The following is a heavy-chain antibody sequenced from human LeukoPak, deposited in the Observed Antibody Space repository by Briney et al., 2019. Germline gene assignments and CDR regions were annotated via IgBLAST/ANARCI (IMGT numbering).Heavy chain of an antibody. V-gene: IGHV3-53*01. Sequence: GGSLRLSCAASGSTVSTTYMSWVRQSPGKGLEWVSVIYSSGNTYYAEFVKGRFTISRDNSKNTVYLQVNSLRDEDTAVYYCARLPRGEYWGQGTLVTVSS. D-gene: IGHD3-16*01. J-gene: IGHJ4*02. CDR2: IYSSGNT. CDR3: ARLPRGEY. CDR1: GSTVSTTY.